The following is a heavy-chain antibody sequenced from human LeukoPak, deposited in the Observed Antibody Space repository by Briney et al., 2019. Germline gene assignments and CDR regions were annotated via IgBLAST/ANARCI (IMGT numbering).Heavy chain of an antibody. CDR2: ISSSSNVI. J-gene: IGHJ4*02. Sequence: GGSLLLSCAGSGFTFNSYAFNWVRQATGKGLEWVSYISSSSNVIYYTDSVKGHFTISRDNARNLLSLQMNSLRAEDTAVYYCARGDPIYDFWSGGDYWGQGALVTVSS. V-gene: IGHV3-48*01. CDR3: ARGDPIYDFWSGGDY. D-gene: IGHD3-3*01. CDR1: GFTFNSYA.